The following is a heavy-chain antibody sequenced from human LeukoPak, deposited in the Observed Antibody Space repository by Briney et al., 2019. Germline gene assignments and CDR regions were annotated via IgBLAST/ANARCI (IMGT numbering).Heavy chain of an antibody. Sequence: GSLRLSCAASGFTFSSYSMNWVRQAPGKGLEWVSSITRSSTYIYYADSVKGRFTISKDNAKNSLYLQMNSLRAEDTAVYYCAREFEYSTSTGLDYWGQGTLVTVSS. CDR3: AREFEYSTSTGLDY. V-gene: IGHV3-21*01. D-gene: IGHD6-6*01. CDR1: GFTFSSYS. J-gene: IGHJ4*02. CDR2: ITRSSTYI.